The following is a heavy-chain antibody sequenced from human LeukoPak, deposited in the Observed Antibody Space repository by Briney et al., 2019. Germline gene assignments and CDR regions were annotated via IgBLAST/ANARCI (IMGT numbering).Heavy chain of an antibody. CDR2: IRYDASNK. V-gene: IGHV3-30*02. D-gene: IGHD6-13*01. CDR1: GFTFSDYG. J-gene: IGHJ2*01. Sequence: GGSLRPSCAASGFTFSDYGMHWVRQAPGKGLEWVAFIRYDASNKYYGDSVKGRFTVSRDNVKNTLYLQMNSLRTEDTAVYYCAKDFSSSSLGSWYFDLWGRGALVTVYS. CDR3: AKDFSSSSLGSWYFDL.